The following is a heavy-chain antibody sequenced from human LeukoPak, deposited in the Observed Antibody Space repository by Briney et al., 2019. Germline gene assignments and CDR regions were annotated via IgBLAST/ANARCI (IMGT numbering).Heavy chain of an antibody. D-gene: IGHD1-1*01. V-gene: IGHV3-48*03. Sequence: GGSLRLSCAASGFTFSSYEMNWVRQAPGKGLEWVSYISSSGSTLYYADSVKGRFTISRDNSKNSLYLQMNSLRAEDTAVYYCAKGDLENWYYFDYWGQGTLVTVSS. J-gene: IGHJ4*02. CDR2: ISSSGSTL. CDR3: AKGDLENWYYFDY. CDR1: GFTFSSYE.